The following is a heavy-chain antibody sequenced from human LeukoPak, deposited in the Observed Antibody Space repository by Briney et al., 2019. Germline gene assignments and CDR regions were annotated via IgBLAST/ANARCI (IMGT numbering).Heavy chain of an antibody. V-gene: IGHV3-23*01. J-gene: IGHJ4*02. CDR3: AKARWYSDY. CDR2: ISGSGGTT. CDR1: GFTFISYA. D-gene: IGHD4-23*01. Sequence: GALRLSCAASGFTFISYAMSWVRQAPGKGLEWVSGISGSGGTTYYADSVKGRFTISRDNSKNTLFLQMNSLRAEDTAVYYCAKARWYSDYWGQGTLVTVSS.